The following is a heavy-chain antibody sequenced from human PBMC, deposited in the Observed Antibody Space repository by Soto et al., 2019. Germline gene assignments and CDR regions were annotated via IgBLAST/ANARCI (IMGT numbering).Heavy chain of an antibody. J-gene: IGHJ4*02. V-gene: IGHV3-15*07. CDR1: SVSNAW. CDR2: IKSKTDGRTT. CDR3: TTDYYDSSGGSY. D-gene: IGHD3-22*01. Sequence: SVSNAWMNWVRQAPGKGLEWVGRIKSKTDGRTTDYAAPVKGRFTISRDDSKNTLYLQMNSLKTEDTAVYYCTTDYYDSSGGSYWGQGTLVTVSS.